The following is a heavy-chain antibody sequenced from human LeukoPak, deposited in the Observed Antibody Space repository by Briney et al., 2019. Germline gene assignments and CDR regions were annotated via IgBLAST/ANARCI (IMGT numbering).Heavy chain of an antibody. Sequence: SQTLSLTCAVSGVSISRGGYAWNWIRQPPGKGLEWIAYIYHSGTTYYNPSLKSRATISVDTSKNQSSLKLSSVTAADTAVYYCVRGRYSSGWYRDKNWFDPWGQGTPVTVSS. J-gene: IGHJ5*02. CDR2: IYHSGTT. CDR1: GVSISRGGYA. V-gene: IGHV4-30-4*07. D-gene: IGHD6-19*01. CDR3: VRGRYSSGWYRDKNWFDP.